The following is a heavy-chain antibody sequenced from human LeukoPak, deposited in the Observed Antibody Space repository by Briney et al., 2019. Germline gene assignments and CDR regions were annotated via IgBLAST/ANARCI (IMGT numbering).Heavy chain of an antibody. CDR1: GYTFTEFS. V-gene: IGHV1-24*01. CDR3: TTGYLSDAFDI. CDR2: FDLEYGDT. D-gene: IGHD2-2*02. J-gene: IGHJ3*02. Sequence: ASVKVSCKVSGYTFTEFSMHWVRQAPGKGLEWMGGFDLEYGDTIYAQRFQGRVIMTEDTSADTAYMELSGLRSEDTAIYYCTTGYLSDAFDIWGQGTMVSVSS.